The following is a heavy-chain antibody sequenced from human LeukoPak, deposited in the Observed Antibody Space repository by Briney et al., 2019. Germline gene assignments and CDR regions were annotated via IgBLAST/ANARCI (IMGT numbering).Heavy chain of an antibody. Sequence: SETLSLTCTVFGDPIGSSSYYWGWIRQPPGKGLEWIGSIYYSGSTNYNPSLKSRVTMSVGTSKSQFSLKLSSVTAADTAVYYCARHVVVTVFDNWGQGTLVTVSS. D-gene: IGHD2-21*02. CDR2: IYYSGST. V-gene: IGHV4-39*01. CDR1: GDPIGSSSYY. J-gene: IGHJ4*02. CDR3: ARHVVVTVFDN.